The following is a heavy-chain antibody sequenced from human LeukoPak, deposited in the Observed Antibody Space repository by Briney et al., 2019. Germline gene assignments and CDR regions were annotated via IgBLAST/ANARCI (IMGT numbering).Heavy chain of an antibody. V-gene: IGHV3-30*02. Sequence: PGGSLRLSCAASGFTFSSYGMHWVRQAPGKGLEWVAFIRYDGSNKYYADSVKGRFTISRDNSKNTLYLQMNSLRAEDTAVYYCAKPYYYDSSGYPHYYYYYMDVWGKGTTVTVSS. CDR1: GFTFSSYG. J-gene: IGHJ6*03. CDR2: IRYDGSNK. D-gene: IGHD3-22*01. CDR3: AKPYYYDSSGYPHYYYYYMDV.